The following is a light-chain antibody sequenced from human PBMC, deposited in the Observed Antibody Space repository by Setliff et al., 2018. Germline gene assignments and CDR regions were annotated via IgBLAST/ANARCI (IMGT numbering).Light chain of an antibody. Sequence: QSVLTQPASVSGSPGQSITISCTGTSSDVGGYNYVSWYQQHPGKAPKLIIYDVTNRPSGISDRFSGSKSDNTASLTISGLQADDEGDYYCGSYTGSGTSPYIFGTGTQLTVL. CDR2: DVT. J-gene: IGLJ1*01. CDR1: SSDVGGYNY. V-gene: IGLV2-14*03. CDR3: GSYTGSGTSPYI.